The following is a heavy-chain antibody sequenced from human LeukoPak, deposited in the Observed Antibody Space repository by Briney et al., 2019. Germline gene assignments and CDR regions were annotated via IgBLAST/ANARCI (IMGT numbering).Heavy chain of an antibody. J-gene: IGHJ3*02. CDR3: AGHYDSSGYRVDVFDI. Sequence: GGSLRLSCAASGFTFSSYEMNWVRQAPGKGLEWISYISASGTITHYADSVEGRFTISRDNAKNSLYLQMNSLRAEDTAVYYCAGHYDSSGYRVDVFDIWGQGTMVTVSS. V-gene: IGHV3-48*03. CDR2: ISASGTIT. CDR1: GFTFSSYE. D-gene: IGHD3-22*01.